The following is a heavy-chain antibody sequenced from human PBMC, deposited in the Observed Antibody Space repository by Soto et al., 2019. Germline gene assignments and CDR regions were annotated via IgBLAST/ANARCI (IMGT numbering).Heavy chain of an antibody. J-gene: IGHJ6*02. CDR1: GGSISSGDYY. Sequence: PSETLSLTCTVSGGSISSGDYYWSWIRQPPGKGLEWIGYIYYSGSTYYNPSLKSRVTISVDTSKNQFSLKLSSVTAADTAVYYCATLRFLEGYCYYGMHVWGQGTTVTVSS. D-gene: IGHD3-3*01. V-gene: IGHV4-30-4*01. CDR3: ATLRFLEGYCYYGMHV. CDR2: IYYSGST.